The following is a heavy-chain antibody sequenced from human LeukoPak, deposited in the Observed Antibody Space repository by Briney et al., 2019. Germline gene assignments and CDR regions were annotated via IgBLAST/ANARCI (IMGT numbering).Heavy chain of an antibody. D-gene: IGHD3-3*01. Sequence: ASVKVSCKASGYTFTDSYMHWVRQAPGQGLECVGRINPNSGGTNYAQEFQGRVTMTRDTSTSTAYMEVSRLTSDDTAVYYCAKGGPVNRGPGVLIVPVFDHWGQGTLVTVSS. CDR3: AKGGPVNRGPGVLIVPVFDH. CDR1: GYTFTDSY. V-gene: IGHV1-2*06. CDR2: INPNSGGT. J-gene: IGHJ4*02.